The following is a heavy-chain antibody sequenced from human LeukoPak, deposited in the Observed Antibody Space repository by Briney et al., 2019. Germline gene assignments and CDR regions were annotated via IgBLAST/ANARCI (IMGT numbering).Heavy chain of an antibody. Sequence: GGSLRLSCAVSGFTFSACELTWVRQAPGKGLEWVSYISRSGSTRYYADSVKGRFTISRDNAKNSLYLQMNSLRAEDTAVYYCARVATMVRVPLDALDIWGQGTMVSVSS. CDR1: GFTFSACE. CDR2: ISRSGSTR. D-gene: IGHD3-10*01. CDR3: ARVATMVRVPLDALDI. V-gene: IGHV3-48*03. J-gene: IGHJ3*02.